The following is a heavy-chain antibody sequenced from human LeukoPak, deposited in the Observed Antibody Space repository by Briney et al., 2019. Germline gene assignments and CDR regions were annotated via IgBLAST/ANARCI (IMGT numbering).Heavy chain of an antibody. Sequence: SETPSLTCTGSGGSISSSSDYWGWIRHSPGTGLAWIGNIFHGGNTHYNPSLKSRVTISVDTSKNQFSLKLSSVTAADTAVYYCARHSVGASPVYYYWGQGTLVTVSS. V-gene: IGHV4-39*01. D-gene: IGHD1-26*01. J-gene: IGHJ4*02. CDR3: ARHSVGASPVYYY. CDR1: GGSISSSSDY. CDR2: IFHGGNT.